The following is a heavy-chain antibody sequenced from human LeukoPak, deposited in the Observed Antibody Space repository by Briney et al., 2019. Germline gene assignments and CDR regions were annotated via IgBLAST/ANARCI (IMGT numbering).Heavy chain of an antibody. CDR2: ISSSSSYI. CDR1: GFTFSSYS. J-gene: IGHJ4*02. D-gene: IGHD6-19*01. CDR3: AKGQWLGY. Sequence: PGGSLRLSCAASGFTFSSYSMNWVRQAPGERLEWVSSISSSSSYIYYADSVKGRFTISRDNSKNTLYLQMNSLRAEDTAVYYCAKGQWLGYWGQGTLVTVSS. V-gene: IGHV3-21*04.